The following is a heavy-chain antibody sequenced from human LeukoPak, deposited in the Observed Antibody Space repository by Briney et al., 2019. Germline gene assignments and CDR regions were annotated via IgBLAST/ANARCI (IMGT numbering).Heavy chain of an antibody. CDR2: ISSNGDST. CDR3: ARDQGRRITMVLDV. V-gene: IGHV3-64*01. D-gene: IGHD3-10*01. Sequence: PGGSLRLSCAASGFTFSTYAMHWVRQAPGKGLEYVSVISSNGDSTYYASSVKGRFTISRDNSKNTLFLQMGSLRAEDMAMYYCARDQGRRITMVLDVWGQGTAVTVSS. CDR1: GFTFSTYA. J-gene: IGHJ6*02.